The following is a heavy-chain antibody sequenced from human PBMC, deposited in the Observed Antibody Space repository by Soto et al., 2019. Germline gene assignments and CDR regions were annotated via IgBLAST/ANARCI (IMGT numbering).Heavy chain of an antibody. V-gene: IGHV4-59*08. D-gene: IGHD6-13*01. CDR1: GASISSNY. CDR2: FSYSGST. J-gene: IGHJ3*01. CDR3: ARHSPLAAGGAFEF. Sequence: QVQLQESGPGLVKPSETLSLTCTVSGASISSNYWSWIRQPPGKGLECIGYFSYSGSTNYNPSLKRRVIISVDTSRNQSSLNLTSVTATDTAMYYCARHSPLAAGGAFEFWGQGMMVTVSS.